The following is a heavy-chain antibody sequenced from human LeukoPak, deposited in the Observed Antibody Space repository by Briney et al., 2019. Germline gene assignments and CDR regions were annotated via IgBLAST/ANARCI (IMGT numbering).Heavy chain of an antibody. D-gene: IGHD3-16*02. CDR1: GGSISSHY. CDR3: AREQTWGSYRYVLY. V-gene: IGHV4-59*11. J-gene: IGHJ4*02. Sequence: SETLSLTCTVSGGSISSHYWSWLRQPPGKGLEWIGYIYYSGSTNYNPSLKSRVTISVDTSKNQFSLKLSSVTAADTAVYYCAREQTWGSYRYVLYWGQGTLVTVSS. CDR2: IYYSGST.